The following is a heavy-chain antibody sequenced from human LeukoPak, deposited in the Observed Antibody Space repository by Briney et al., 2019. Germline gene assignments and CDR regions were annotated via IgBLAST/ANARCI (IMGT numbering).Heavy chain of an antibody. Sequence: ASVKVSCKASGYTFTTYAMNWVRQAPGQGLEWMGIINPSGGSTSYAQKFQGRVTMTRDMSTSTVYMELSSLRSEDTAVYYCARRAQLPPSPHAFDIWGQGTMVTVSS. CDR2: INPSGGST. D-gene: IGHD2-2*01. V-gene: IGHV1-46*01. CDR3: ARRAQLPPSPHAFDI. CDR1: GYTFTTYA. J-gene: IGHJ3*02.